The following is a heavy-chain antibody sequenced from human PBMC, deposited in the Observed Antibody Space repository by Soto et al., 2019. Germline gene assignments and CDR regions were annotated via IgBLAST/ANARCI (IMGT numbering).Heavy chain of an antibody. V-gene: IGHV3-7*01. CDR3: ASMAARRDYYYYGMDV. Sequence: GGSLRLSCAASGFTFSSYWMSWVRQAPGKGLEWVANIKQDGSEKYYVDSVKGRFTISRDNAKNSLYLQMNSLRAEDTAVYYCASMAARRDYYYYGMDVWGQGTTVTVSS. CDR2: IKQDGSEK. CDR1: GFTFSSYW. J-gene: IGHJ6*02. D-gene: IGHD6-6*01.